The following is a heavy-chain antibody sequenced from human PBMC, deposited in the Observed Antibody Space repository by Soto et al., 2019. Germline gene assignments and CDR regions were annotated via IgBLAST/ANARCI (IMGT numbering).Heavy chain of an antibody. J-gene: IGHJ6*02. D-gene: IGHD3-3*01. Sequence: QVQLVQSGAEVKKPGASVKVSCKASGYTFTNNGITWVRQAPGQGLEWMGWISPYNDNANNAQKFQGRITITTDTSTSTAYMELRSLRSDDTAVYYCARGPYDFWSGAYYYFAMDVWGQGTTVTVSS. CDR3: ARGPYDFWSGAYYYFAMDV. V-gene: IGHV1-18*04. CDR2: ISPYNDNA. CDR1: GYTFTNNG.